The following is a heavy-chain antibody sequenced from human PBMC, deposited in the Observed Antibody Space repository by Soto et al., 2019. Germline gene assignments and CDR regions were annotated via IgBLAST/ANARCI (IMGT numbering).Heavy chain of an antibody. D-gene: IGHD2-8*02. CDR3: ARWSNHKVVDP. Sequence: QEQLVESGGGVGQPGMSLRLSCEGSGFTFRRNGRHWVRQSPGKGLEWLAVIWYDGSDKYYADSVKGRFTISRDNSKTMLYLQLNTLTVEDTAVYYCARWSNHKVVDPWGQGTMVTVS. CDR2: IWYDGSDK. J-gene: IGHJ5*02. CDR1: GFTFRRNG. V-gene: IGHV3-33*03.